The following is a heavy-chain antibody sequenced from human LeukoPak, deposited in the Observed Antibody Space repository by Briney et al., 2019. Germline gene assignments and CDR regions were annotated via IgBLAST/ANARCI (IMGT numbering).Heavy chain of an antibody. D-gene: IGHD6-13*01. J-gene: IGHJ5*02. CDR1: GGSISSGGYY. V-gene: IGHV4-31*03. Sequence: SQTLSLTCTVSGGSISSGGYYWSWIRQHPGKGLEWIGYIYYSGSTYYNPSLKSRVTISVDTSKNQFSLELSSVTAADTAVYYCARRIAAAGKKDEVNWFDPWGQGTLVTVSS. CDR2: IYYSGST. CDR3: ARRIAAAGKKDEVNWFDP.